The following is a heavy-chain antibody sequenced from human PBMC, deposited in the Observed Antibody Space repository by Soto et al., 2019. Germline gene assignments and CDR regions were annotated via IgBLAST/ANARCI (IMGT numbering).Heavy chain of an antibody. CDR1: GGSISSGDYY. CDR3: ARGGHDYVWGSYRYGYYYYGMDV. D-gene: IGHD3-16*02. Sequence: SETLSLTCTVSGGSISSGDYYWSWIRQPPGKGLEWIGYIYYSGSTYYNPSLKSRVTISVDTSKNQFSLKLSSVTAADTAVYYCARGGHDYVWGSYRYGYYYYGMDVWGQGTTVTVS. J-gene: IGHJ6*02. CDR2: IYYSGST. V-gene: IGHV4-30-4*01.